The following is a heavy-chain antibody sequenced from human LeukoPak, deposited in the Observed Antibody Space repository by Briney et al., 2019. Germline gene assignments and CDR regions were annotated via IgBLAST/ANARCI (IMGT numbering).Heavy chain of an antibody. V-gene: IGHV3-20*04. D-gene: IGHD3-10*01. J-gene: IGHJ3*01. CDR2: INWNGGSK. CDR3: ARDFYYYGSGKYYSVDVFDV. CDR1: GFIFDDYG. Sequence: PGGSLRLSCAASGFIFDDYGMSWVRQAPGKGLEWVSGINWNGGSKGYADSVKGRFTISRDNAKNSLHLQLNSLRAEDTAVYFCARDFYYYGSGKYYSVDVFDVWGQGTMVTVSS.